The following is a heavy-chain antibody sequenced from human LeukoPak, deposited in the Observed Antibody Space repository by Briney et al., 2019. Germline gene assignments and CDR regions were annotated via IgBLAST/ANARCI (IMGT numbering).Heavy chain of an antibody. V-gene: IGHV3-21*01. CDR2: ISSSSSHI. Sequence: GGSLRLSCAASGFTFSSYSMNWVRQAPGKGLEWVSSISSSSSHIYYADSVKGRFTISRDNAKDSLYLQMNSLRAEDTAVYYCARDLTFGSWGQGTLVTVSS. CDR1: GFTFSSYS. D-gene: IGHD2-15*01. CDR3: ARDLTFGS. J-gene: IGHJ4*02.